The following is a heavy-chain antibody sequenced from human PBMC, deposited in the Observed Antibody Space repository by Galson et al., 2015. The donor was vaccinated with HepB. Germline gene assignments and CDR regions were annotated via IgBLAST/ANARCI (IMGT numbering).Heavy chain of an antibody. D-gene: IGHD6-13*01. CDR3: ARQGIAAAGTPHFDY. CDR2: IYPGDSDT. CDR1: GYSFTSYW. Sequence: QSGAEVKKPGESLKISCKGSGYSFTSYWIGWVRQMPGKGLEWMGIIYPGDSDTRYSPSFQGQVTISADKSISTAYLQWSSLKASDTAMYYRARQGIAAAGTPHFDYWGQGTLVTVSS. J-gene: IGHJ4*02. V-gene: IGHV5-51*01.